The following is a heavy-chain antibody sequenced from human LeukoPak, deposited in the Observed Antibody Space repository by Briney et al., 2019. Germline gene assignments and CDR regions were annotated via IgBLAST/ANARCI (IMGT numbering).Heavy chain of an antibody. Sequence: GGSLSLSFAASGFPFSSYAMHWVRPAPGKGLEWVAVISYDGSNKYYPDSVKGRFTISRDNSKHTLYLQMNSLRAEDTAVYYCARVLAVARGAFDIWGQGTMVTVSS. CDR3: ARVLAVARGAFDI. V-gene: IGHV3-30*04. CDR2: ISYDGSNK. D-gene: IGHD6-19*01. J-gene: IGHJ3*02. CDR1: GFPFSSYA.